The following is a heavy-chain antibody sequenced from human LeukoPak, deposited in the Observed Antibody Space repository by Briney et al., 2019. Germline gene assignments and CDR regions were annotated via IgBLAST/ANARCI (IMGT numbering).Heavy chain of an antibody. CDR2: LYSDGNT. CDR3: ARGVEPLAANTLAY. Sequence: GWSVRLSCLASVFTLITNDMTWVRQAPGKGLEWVSVLYSDGNTKYADSVQGRFTISRDNSKNTLYLEMNSLSPDDTAVYYCARGVEPLAANTLAYWGQGTLVTVSS. V-gene: IGHV3-53*01. J-gene: IGHJ4*02. D-gene: IGHD1-14*01. CDR1: VFTLITND.